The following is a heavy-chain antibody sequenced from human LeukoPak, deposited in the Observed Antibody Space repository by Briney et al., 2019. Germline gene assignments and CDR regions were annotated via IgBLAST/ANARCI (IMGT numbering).Heavy chain of an antibody. Sequence: PSETLSLTCTVSGGSISSSSYYWGWIRQPPGKGLEWIGSIYYSGSIYYNPSLKSRVTISVDTSKNQFSLKLSSVTPADTAVYYCARLGGYSSGWYNKDYWGQGTLVTVSS. V-gene: IGHV4-39*01. D-gene: IGHD6-19*01. CDR3: ARLGGYSSGWYNKDY. CDR1: GGSISSSSYY. CDR2: IYYSGSI. J-gene: IGHJ4*02.